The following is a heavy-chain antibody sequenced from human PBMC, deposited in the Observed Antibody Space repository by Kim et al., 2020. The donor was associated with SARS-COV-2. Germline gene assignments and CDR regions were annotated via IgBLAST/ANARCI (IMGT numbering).Heavy chain of an antibody. V-gene: IGHV3-30*18. CDR2: VSYDGSKK. Sequence: GGSLRLSCAASGFSFSTYGMHWVRQSPGKGLEWVAVVSYDGSKKYYVDSVRGRFTISRDNSKNTLYLQMNSLRIEDTAVYYCAKSFSGSYFGYDYWGQGTLVTVSS. J-gene: IGHJ4*02. CDR1: GFSFSTYG. D-gene: IGHD1-26*01. CDR3: AKSFSGSYFGYDY.